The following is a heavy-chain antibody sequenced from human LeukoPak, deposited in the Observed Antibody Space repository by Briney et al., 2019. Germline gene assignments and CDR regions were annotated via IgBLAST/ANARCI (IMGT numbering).Heavy chain of an antibody. V-gene: IGHV4-31*03. Sequence: SQTLSLTCTVSGGSISSGGYYWSWLRQHPGKGLEWIGYIYYSGSTYYNPSLKSRVTISVDTSKNQFSLKLSSVTAADTAVYYCARGNGGNSVDYWGQGTLVTVSS. J-gene: IGHJ4*02. D-gene: IGHD4-23*01. CDR2: IYYSGST. CDR1: GGSISSGGYY. CDR3: ARGNGGNSVDY.